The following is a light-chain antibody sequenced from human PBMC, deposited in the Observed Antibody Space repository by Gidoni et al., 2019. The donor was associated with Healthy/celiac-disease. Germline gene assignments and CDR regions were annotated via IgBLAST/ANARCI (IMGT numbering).Light chain of an antibody. CDR2: KVS. CDR1: QSLVYSDGNIY. Sequence: DVVMTQSPLSLPVTLGQPASIPCRSSQSLVYSDGNIYLNWFKQRPGQSPRRLIYKVSNRDSGVPDRFSGSGSGTDFTLKISRVEAEDVGVYYCMQGTHWPSTFGGGTKVEI. J-gene: IGKJ4*01. V-gene: IGKV2-30*01. CDR3: MQGTHWPST.